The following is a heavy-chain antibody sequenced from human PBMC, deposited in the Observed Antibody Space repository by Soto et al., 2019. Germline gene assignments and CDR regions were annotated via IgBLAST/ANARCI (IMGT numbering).Heavy chain of an antibody. V-gene: IGHV4-59*01. Sequence: SETLSLTCTVSGGSISSYYWSWIRQPPGKGLEWIGYIYYSGSTNYNPSLKSRVTISVDTSKNQFSLKLSSVTAADTAVYYCASSGLRGKYYFDYWGQGTLVTVSS. CDR3: ASSGLRGKYYFDY. CDR2: IYYSGST. D-gene: IGHD6-19*01. CDR1: GGSISSYY. J-gene: IGHJ4*02.